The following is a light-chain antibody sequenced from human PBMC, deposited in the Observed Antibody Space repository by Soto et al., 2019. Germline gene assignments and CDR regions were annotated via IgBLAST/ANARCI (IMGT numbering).Light chain of an antibody. CDR2: AAS. V-gene: IGKV3-20*01. Sequence: EVVLTQSPGTVSLSPGERATLSCRASQSVTNNYLAWYQQKAGQAPRLLIYAASSRATGNPDRLSGSGSGTAFTLTISRLETKDFAVYYCQQYGSSITWTFGQGTKVEIK. CDR1: QSVTNNY. CDR3: QQYGSSITWT. J-gene: IGKJ1*01.